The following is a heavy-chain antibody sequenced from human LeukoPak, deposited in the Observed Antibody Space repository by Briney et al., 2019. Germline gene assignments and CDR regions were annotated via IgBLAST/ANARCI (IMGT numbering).Heavy chain of an antibody. J-gene: IGHJ4*02. D-gene: IGHD5-12*01. CDR2: ISSSSSYI. CDR3: ARDVTNIVATDY. CDR1: GFTFSSYS. V-gene: IGHV3-21*01. Sequence: GGSLRLSCAASGFTFSSYSMNWVRQAPGKGLEWVSSISSSSSYIYYADSVKGRFTISRDNAKNSLYLQMNSLRAEDTAVYYCARDVTNIVATDYWGQETLVTVSS.